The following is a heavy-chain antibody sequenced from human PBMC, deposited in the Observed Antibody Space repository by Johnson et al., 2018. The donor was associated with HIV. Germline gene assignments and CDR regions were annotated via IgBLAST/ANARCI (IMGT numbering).Heavy chain of an antibody. CDR3: ARPLPAVYYAFDI. CDR1: GFTFSTFW. Sequence: VQLVESGGGLVQPGGSLRLSCAASGFTFSTFWMSWVRQAPGKGLEWVANIKQDGSEKYYVDSVKGRFIISRDNAKNSLYLQMNSLRAEDTAVYYCARPLPAVYYAFDIWGQGTMVTVSS. D-gene: IGHD2-2*01. CDR2: IKQDGSEK. V-gene: IGHV3-7*02. J-gene: IGHJ3*02.